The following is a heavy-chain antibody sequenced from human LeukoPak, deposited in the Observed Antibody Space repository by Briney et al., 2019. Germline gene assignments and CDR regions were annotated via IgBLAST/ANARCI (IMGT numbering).Heavy chain of an antibody. CDR2: IYYSGST. Sequence: SETLSLTCTVSGGSISSYYWSWIRQPPGKGLEWIGYIYYSGSTNYNPSLKSRVTTSVDTSKNQFSLKLSSVTAADTAVYYCARRDGYNYGRPYWGQGTLVTVPS. CDR1: GGSISSYY. D-gene: IGHD5-24*01. CDR3: ARRDGYNYGRPY. J-gene: IGHJ4*02. V-gene: IGHV4-59*12.